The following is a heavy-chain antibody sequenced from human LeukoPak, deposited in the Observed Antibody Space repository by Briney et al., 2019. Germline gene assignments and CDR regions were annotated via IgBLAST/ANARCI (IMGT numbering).Heavy chain of an antibody. D-gene: IGHD5-18*01. CDR1: GGSFSGYY. V-gene: IGHV4-34*01. CDR2: INHSGST. J-gene: IGHJ6*03. CDR3: AREKVKTAMVTSPRKYYYYMDV. Sequence: ASETLSLTCAVYGGSFSGYYWSWIRQPPGKGLEWIGEINHSGSTNYNPSLKSRVTISVDTSKNQFSLKLSSVTAADTAVYYCAREKVKTAMVTSPRKYYYYMDVWGKGTTVTVSS.